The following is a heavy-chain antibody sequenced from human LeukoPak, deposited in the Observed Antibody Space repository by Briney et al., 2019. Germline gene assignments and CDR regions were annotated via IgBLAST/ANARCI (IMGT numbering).Heavy chain of an antibody. CDR1: GGSISSYY. J-gene: IGHJ5*01. CDR2: IYYSGST. V-gene: IGHV4-59*01. CDR3: ARGGLLWFGESRHPIDS. Sequence: SETLSLTCTVSGGSISSYYWSWIRQPPGKGLEWIGYIYYSGSTNYNPSLKSRVTISVDTSKNQFSLKLSSVTAADTAVYYCARGGLLWFGESRHPIDSWGQGTLVTVSS. D-gene: IGHD3-10*01.